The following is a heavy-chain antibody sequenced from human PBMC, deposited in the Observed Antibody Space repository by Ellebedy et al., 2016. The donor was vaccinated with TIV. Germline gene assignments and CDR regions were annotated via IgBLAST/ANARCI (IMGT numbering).Heavy chain of an antibody. CDR3: ARGRASAFDI. CDR1: GDSVSTNGVA. CDR2: TYYRSQWFS. Sequence: MPSETLSLTCVISGDSVSTNGVAWNWIRLSPSRGLEWLGRTYYRSQWFSESAVSVKGRVTINPDASKNQFYLQLDSVSPEDTALYYCARGRASAFDIWGQGTMVTVSS. V-gene: IGHV6-1*01. J-gene: IGHJ3*02.